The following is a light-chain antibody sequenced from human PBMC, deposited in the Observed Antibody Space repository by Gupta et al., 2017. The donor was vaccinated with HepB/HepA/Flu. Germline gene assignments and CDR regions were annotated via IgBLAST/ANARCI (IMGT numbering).Light chain of an antibody. CDR1: QSVSSY. CDR2: DAS. CDR3: QLRTNWAIT. V-gene: IGKV3-11*02. J-gene: IGKJ4*01. Sequence: EIVLTQSPATLSLSPGERATLSCSASQSVSSYLAWYQHKPGQAPRLLIYDASNRATGIPARYSGSGPGRDFTLSISILVLQHFPVNYCQLRTNWAITFGGWVMVKIQ.